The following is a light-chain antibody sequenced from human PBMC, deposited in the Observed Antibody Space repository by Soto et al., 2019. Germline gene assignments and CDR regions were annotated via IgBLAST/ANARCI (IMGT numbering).Light chain of an antibody. V-gene: IGKV3-11*01. CDR1: QSVSSY. J-gene: IGKJ5*01. CDR3: QQRSN. CDR2: DAS. Sequence: EIVLTQSPATLSLSPGERATLSCRASQSVSSYLAWYQQKPGQATRLLIYDASNSATGIRVRFRGSGSETDFTPTITILEPEDFEVYYCQQRSNFGQGTRLEIK.